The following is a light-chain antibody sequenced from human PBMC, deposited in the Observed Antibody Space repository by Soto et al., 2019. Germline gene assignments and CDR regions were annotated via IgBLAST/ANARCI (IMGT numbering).Light chain of an antibody. J-gene: IGKJ1*01. Sequence: ENVLTQSPGTLSLSPGERATLSCRASQSVSDNYLAWYQQKPGQAPRLLLYEISARATGVPDRFSGSGSGTDFTLTISRLEPEDFAVYYCQQRSNWPVTFGQGTKVEIK. V-gene: IGKV3D-20*02. CDR1: QSVSDNY. CDR3: QQRSNWPVT. CDR2: EIS.